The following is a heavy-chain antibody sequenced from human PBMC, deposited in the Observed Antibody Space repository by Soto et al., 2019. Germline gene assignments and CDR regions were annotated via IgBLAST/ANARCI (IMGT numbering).Heavy chain of an antibody. CDR2: IIPIFGTA. V-gene: IGHV1-69*13. CDR3: ARDHYSQYNWFDP. J-gene: IGHJ5*02. Sequence: GASVKVSCKASGGTFSSYGISWVRQAPGQGLEWMGGIIPIFGTANYAQKFQGRVTITADESTSTAYMELSSLRSEDTAVYYCARDHYSQYNWFDPWGQGTLVTVSS. D-gene: IGHD2-15*01. CDR1: GGTFSSYG.